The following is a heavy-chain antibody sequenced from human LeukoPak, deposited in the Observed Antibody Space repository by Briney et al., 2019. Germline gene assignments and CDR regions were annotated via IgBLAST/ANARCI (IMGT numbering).Heavy chain of an antibody. V-gene: IGHV3-7*01. CDR2: IKQDGSEK. CDR1: GFTFSSYW. J-gene: IGHJ4*02. D-gene: IGHD3-22*01. CDR3: ARDRFSGYLLYYFDY. Sequence: GGSLRLSCAASGFTFSSYWMSWVRQAPGKGLEWVANIKQDGSEKYYVDSVKGRFTISRDNAKNSLYLQMNSLRAEDTAVYYCARDRFSGYLLYYFDYWGQGTLVTVSS.